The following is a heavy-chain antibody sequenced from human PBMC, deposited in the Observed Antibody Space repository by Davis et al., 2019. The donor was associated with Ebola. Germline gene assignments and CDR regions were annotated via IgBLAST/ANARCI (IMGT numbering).Heavy chain of an antibody. CDR1: GFTFSSYA. CDR3: ARRGISGNCSGGSCYYYYGMDV. CDR2: ISGSGGST. D-gene: IGHD2-15*01. V-gene: IGHV3-23*01. J-gene: IGHJ6*02. Sequence: GGSLRLSCAASGFTFSSYAMSWVRQAPGKGLEWVSAISGSGGSTYYADSVKGRFTISRDNSKNTLYLQMNSLRAEDTAVYYYARRGISGNCSGGSCYYYYGMDVWGQGTTVTVSS.